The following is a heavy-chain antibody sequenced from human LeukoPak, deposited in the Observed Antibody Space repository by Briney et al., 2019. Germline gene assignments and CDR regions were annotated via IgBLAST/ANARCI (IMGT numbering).Heavy chain of an antibody. CDR3: ARVTGYMIGDYFDY. V-gene: IGHV4-59*01. CDR2: IYYSGST. J-gene: IGHJ4*02. CDR1: GGSISSYY. D-gene: IGHD3-22*01. Sequence: SETLSLTCTVSGGSISSYYWSWIRQPPGKGLEWIGYIYYSGSTNYKPSLKSRVTISVETSKNQFSLKLRSVTAADTAVYYCARVTGYMIGDYFDYWGQGTLVTVSS.